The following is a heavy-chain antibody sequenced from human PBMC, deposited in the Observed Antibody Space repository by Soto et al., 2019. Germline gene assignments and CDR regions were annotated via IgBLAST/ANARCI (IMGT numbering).Heavy chain of an antibody. CDR3: AREGVYSGYVLYYYYYGMDV. Sequence: GGSLRLSCAASGFTFSSYAMHWVRQAPGKGLEWGAVISYDGSNKYYADSVKGRFTISRDNSKNTLYLQMNSLRAEDTAVYYCAREGVYSGYVLYYYYYGMDVWGQGTTVTVSS. D-gene: IGHD5-12*01. J-gene: IGHJ6*02. CDR2: ISYDGSNK. CDR1: GFTFSSYA. V-gene: IGHV3-30-3*01.